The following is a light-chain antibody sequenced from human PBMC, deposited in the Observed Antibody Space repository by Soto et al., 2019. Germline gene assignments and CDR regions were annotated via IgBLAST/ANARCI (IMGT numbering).Light chain of an antibody. CDR1: SSDVGSYNL. V-gene: IGLV2-14*02. CDR2: EGS. J-gene: IGLJ1*01. CDR3: SSYTSSSSYV. Sequence: QSVLTQPASVSGSPGQSITISCTGTSSDVGSYNLVSWYQHHPGKTPKLMIYEGSRRPSGVSNRFSASKSGNTASLTISGLQAEDEAEYYCSSYTSSSSYVFGTGTKVTVL.